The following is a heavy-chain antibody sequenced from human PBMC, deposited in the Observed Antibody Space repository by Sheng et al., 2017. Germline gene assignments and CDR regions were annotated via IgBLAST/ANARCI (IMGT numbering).Heavy chain of an antibody. J-gene: IGHJ6*02. Sequence: EVQLVESGGGLIQPGGSLRLSCAASGFTVSSNYMSWVRQAPGKGLEWVSVIYSGGSTYYADSVKGRFTISRDNSKNTLYLQMNSLRAEDTAVYYCALSQSGYYYYYGMDVWGQGTTVTISS. CDR1: GFTVSSNY. V-gene: IGHV3-53*01. CDR3: ALSQSGYYYYYGMDV. D-gene: IGHD3-3*01. CDR2: IYSGGST.